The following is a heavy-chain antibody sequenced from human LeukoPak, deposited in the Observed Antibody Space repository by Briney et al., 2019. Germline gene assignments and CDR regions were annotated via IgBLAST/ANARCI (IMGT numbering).Heavy chain of an antibody. V-gene: IGHV3-23*01. CDR2: ISGSGDST. CDR1: GFTFSSYA. Sequence: GGSLRLSCAASGFTFSSYATSWVRQAPGKGLEWVSAISGSGDSTYYGDSVKGRFAISRDNSKNTLYLQMNSLRAEDTAVYYCAKTRPLDSSSWSHGDYWGQGTLVTVSS. CDR3: AKTRPLDSSSWSHGDY. J-gene: IGHJ4*02. D-gene: IGHD6-13*01.